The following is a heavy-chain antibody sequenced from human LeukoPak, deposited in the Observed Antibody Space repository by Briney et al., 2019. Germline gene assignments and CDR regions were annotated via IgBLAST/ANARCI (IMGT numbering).Heavy chain of an antibody. CDR1: GFTVSGNY. J-gene: IGHJ4*02. CDR3: AGGNTWPGLSY. CDR2: IYTAGST. V-gene: IGHV3-53*01. D-gene: IGHD6-25*01. Sequence: GGSLRLSCAASGFTVSGNYMSWVRQAPGKGLEWVSVIYTAGSTYSAASVKGRFTISRDKSKNTLYLQMNTLRAEDTAVYFCAGGNTWPGLSYWGQGTLLTVSS.